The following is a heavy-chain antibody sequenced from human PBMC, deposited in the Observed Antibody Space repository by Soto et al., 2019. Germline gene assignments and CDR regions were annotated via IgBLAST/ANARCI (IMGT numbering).Heavy chain of an antibody. D-gene: IGHD2-15*01. CDR2: TYYSSKGYN. V-gene: IGHV6-1*01. CDR3: ARDGWDIVDKDPNWFDP. J-gene: IGHJ5*02. Sequence: SQTLSLTCAIYGQSVSSNSSAWNCIRQSPARAFEWLGRTYYSSKGYNYYAVSVKSRITINPYTSKNHFSLQLNSVTPEDTAVYYCARDGWDIVDKDPNWFDPWGRGTLVTVYS. CDR1: GQSVSSNSSA.